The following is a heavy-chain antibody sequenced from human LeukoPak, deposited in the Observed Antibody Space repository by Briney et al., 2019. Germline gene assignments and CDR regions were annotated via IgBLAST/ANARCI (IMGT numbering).Heavy chain of an antibody. V-gene: IGHV3-30*02. CDR2: IRYDGSNK. CDR1: GFTFSSYG. CDR3: AKEPRGGYPFDY. D-gene: IGHD3-10*01. J-gene: IGHJ4*02. Sequence: GGSLRLSCAASGFTFSSYGMHWVRQAPGKGLGWVAFIRYDGSNKYYAESVKGGFTISKDNSKNTLYLQMNSLRAEDTAVYTCAKEPRGGYPFDYWGQGTLVTVSS.